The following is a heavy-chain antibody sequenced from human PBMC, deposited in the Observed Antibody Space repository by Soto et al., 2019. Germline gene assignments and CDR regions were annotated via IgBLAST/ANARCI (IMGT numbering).Heavy chain of an antibody. D-gene: IGHD5-18*01. J-gene: IGHJ2*01. Sequence: ASVKVSCKXSGYTFTSYYMHWVRQAPGQGLEWMGIMSPSAGSTSYAQKFQGRVTMTRDTSTSTVYMELSSLISEDTAVYYCARAGGYSQGYFDLWGRGTLVTVSS. CDR1: GYTFTSYY. V-gene: IGHV1-46*01. CDR3: ARAGGYSQGYFDL. CDR2: MSPSAGST.